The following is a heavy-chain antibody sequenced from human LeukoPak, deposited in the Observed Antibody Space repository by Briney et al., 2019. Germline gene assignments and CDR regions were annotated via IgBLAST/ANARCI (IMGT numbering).Heavy chain of an antibody. V-gene: IGHV4-61*01. D-gene: IGHD2-8*01. J-gene: IGHJ6*02. Sequence: PSETLSLTCTVSGGSIISSSYYWNWIRQPPGKGLEWIGYIHYSGSTNYNPSLKSRVTISVDTSKNQFSLKLSSVTAADTAVYYCARVAPGGCTNGVCYTEYYGMDVWGQGTTVTVSS. CDR3: ARVAPGGCTNGVCYTEYYGMDV. CDR2: IHYSGST. CDR1: GGSIISSSYY.